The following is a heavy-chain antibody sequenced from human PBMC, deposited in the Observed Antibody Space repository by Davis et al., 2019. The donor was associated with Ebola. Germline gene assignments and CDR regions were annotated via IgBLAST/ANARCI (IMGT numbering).Heavy chain of an antibody. CDR1: GYSFTSYW. Sequence: KISCKGSGYSFTSYWIGWVRQMPGKGLEWMGIIYPGDSDTRYRRSFQGHVTISADKSISTAYLQWSSLKASDTAMYYCARHDYSSSSHYYYYYGMDVWGQGTTVTVSS. J-gene: IGHJ6*02. V-gene: IGHV5-51*01. CDR2: IYPGDSDT. D-gene: IGHD6-6*01. CDR3: ARHDYSSSSHYYYYYGMDV.